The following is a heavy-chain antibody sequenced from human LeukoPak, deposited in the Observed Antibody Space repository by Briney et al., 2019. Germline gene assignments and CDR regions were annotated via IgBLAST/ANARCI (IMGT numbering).Heavy chain of an antibody. D-gene: IGHD2-2*02. Sequence: GGSLRLSCAASGFTFSSYAMSWVRQAPGKGLEWVSAISGSGGSTYYADSVKGRFTISRDNSKNTLYLQMNSLRAEDTAVYYCAKVAGYCSSTGCYTYFDYWGQGTLVTVSS. CDR3: AKVAGYCSSTGCYTYFDY. V-gene: IGHV3-23*01. CDR1: GFTFSSYA. J-gene: IGHJ4*02. CDR2: ISGSGGST.